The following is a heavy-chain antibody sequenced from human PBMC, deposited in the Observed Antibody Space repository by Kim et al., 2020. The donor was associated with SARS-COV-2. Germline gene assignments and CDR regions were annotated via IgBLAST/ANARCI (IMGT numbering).Heavy chain of an antibody. J-gene: IGHJ5*02. V-gene: IGHV1-69*13. CDR3: ASGYCSSTSCYRVNWFDP. CDR2: IIPIFGTA. CDR1: GGTFSSYA. D-gene: IGHD2-2*01. Sequence: SVKVSCKASGGTFSSYAISWVRQAPGQGLEWMGGIIPIFGTANYAQKFQGRVTITADESTSTAYMELSSLRSEDTAVYYCASGYCSSTSCYRVNWFDPWGQGTLVTVSS.